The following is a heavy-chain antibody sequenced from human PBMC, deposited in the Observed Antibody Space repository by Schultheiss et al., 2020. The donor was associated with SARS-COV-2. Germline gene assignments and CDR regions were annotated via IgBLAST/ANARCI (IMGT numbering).Heavy chain of an antibody. Sequence: GGSLRLSCAASGFSFSNAWMSWVRQAPDKGLEWVGRARNKANGYTTVYAASVRGRFFISRDDSKNSVFLQLNSLEAEDTAVYYCARGGTAATSYYDPMDVWGQGTTVTVSS. CDR2: ARNKANGYTT. CDR1: GFSFSNAW. J-gene: IGHJ6*02. CDR3: ARGGTAATSYYDPMDV. D-gene: IGHD6-13*01. V-gene: IGHV3-72*01.